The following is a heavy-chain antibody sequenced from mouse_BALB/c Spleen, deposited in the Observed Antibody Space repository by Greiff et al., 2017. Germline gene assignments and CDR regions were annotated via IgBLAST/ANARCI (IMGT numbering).Heavy chain of an antibody. Sequence: EVKLLESGGDLVKPGGSLKLSCAASGFTFSSYGMSWVRQTPDKRLEWVATISSGGSYTYYPDSVKGRFTISRDNAKNTLYLQMSSLKSEDTAMYYCARHSWDYWGQGTTLTVSS. J-gene: IGHJ2*01. D-gene: IGHD3-1*01. CDR1: GFTFSSYG. CDR2: ISSGGSYT. V-gene: IGHV5-6*01. CDR3: ARHSWDY.